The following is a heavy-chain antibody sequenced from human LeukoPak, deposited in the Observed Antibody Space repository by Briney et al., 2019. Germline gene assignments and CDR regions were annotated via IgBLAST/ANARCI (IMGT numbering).Heavy chain of an antibody. D-gene: IGHD6-19*01. CDR3: ARESIAVAGNKDY. CDR1: GGSISSSSYY. V-gene: IGHV4-39*07. CDR2: IFYSGST. J-gene: IGHJ4*02. Sequence: SETLSLTCTVSGGSISSSSYYWGWIRQPPGKGLEWIGSIFYSGSTYYNPSLKSRVTVSLDTSKNQFSLKLSSVTAADTAVYYCARESIAVAGNKDYWGQGTLVTVSS.